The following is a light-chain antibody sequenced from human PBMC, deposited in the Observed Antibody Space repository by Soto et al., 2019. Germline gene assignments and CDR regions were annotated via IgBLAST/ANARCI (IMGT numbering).Light chain of an antibody. CDR1: SSDVGSYNL. CDR3: CSYAGSNTYV. Sequence: QSALTQPASVSGSPGQSITISCTGTSSDVGSYNLVSWYQQHPAKAPKLMIYEGSKRPSGVSNRFSGSKSGNTASLTISGLQAEDEADYYCCSYAGSNTYVFGIGTKVTVL. V-gene: IGLV2-23*01. CDR2: EGS. J-gene: IGLJ1*01.